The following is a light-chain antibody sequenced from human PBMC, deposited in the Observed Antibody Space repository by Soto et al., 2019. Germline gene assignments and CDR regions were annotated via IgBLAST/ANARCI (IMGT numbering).Light chain of an antibody. J-gene: IGKJ1*01. CDR1: QSVSNN. Sequence: EIVMTQSPATLSVSPGERATLSCRASQSVSNNLAWYQKKPGQAHRLLIYGASTRATGIPARFSGSGSGTEFTLTISSLQSEDFAVYYCQQYNTWWTFGQGTRVEIK. CDR3: QQYNTWWT. CDR2: GAS. V-gene: IGKV3-15*01.